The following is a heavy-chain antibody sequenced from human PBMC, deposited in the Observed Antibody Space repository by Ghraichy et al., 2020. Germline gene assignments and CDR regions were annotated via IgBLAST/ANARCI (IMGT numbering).Heavy chain of an antibody. CDR1: GFTFSSYT. V-gene: IGHV3-21*01. D-gene: IGHD6-6*01. J-gene: IGHJ6*03. CDR2: ISSTITYI. Sequence: RGSLRLSCAASGFTFSSYTMNWVRQAPGKGLEWVSSISSTITYINYADSVKGRFTISRDNAKNSLYLQMNSLSAEDTAVYYCARDFRGYSTSSDYYEYSMDVWGRGTTVTVSS. CDR3: ARDFRGYSTSSDYYEYSMDV.